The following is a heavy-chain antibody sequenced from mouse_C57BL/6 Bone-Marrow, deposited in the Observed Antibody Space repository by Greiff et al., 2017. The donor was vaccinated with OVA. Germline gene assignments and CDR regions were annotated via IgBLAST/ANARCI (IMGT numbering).Heavy chain of an antibody. V-gene: IGHV2-3*01. CDR2: IWGDGST. D-gene: IGHD3-2*02. CDR1: GFSFTSYG. Sequence: QVQLQQSGPGLVAPSQRLSITCTVSGFSFTSYGVSWVRQPPGKGLEWLGVIWGDGSTNYHSALISRLSISKDNSKSQVFLKLNSLQTDETATYYCAKEGDSSGYVPFAYWGQGTLVTVSA. J-gene: IGHJ3*01. CDR3: AKEGDSSGYVPFAY.